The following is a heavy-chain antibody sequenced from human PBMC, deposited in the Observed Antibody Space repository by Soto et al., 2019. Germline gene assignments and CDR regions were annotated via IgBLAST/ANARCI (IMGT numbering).Heavy chain of an antibody. J-gene: IGHJ6*02. CDR3: AKGRSYYYYYGVDV. V-gene: IGHV3-23*01. CDR2: ISGSGDAT. CDR1: GLSFSSYA. Sequence: PGGSLRLSCAASGLSFSSYAMSWVRQAPGKGLEWVSSISGSGDATYYADSVKGRFTISRDNSKSTLYLQMNSLRAEDTALYYCAKGRSYYYYYGVDVWGQGTTVTV.